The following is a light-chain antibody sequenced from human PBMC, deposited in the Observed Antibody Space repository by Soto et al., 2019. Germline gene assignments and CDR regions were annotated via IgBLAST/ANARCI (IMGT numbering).Light chain of an antibody. Sequence: DIQMTQSPSSLSASVGDRATITCRASQGISSWLAWYQQKPGKAPKLLMYSAYTLLSGVPTRSSGSGSGTDFTLTISSLQPEDFATYYCQQANSFPSTFGQGTKLEIK. V-gene: IGKV1-12*02. CDR3: QQANSFPST. CDR1: QGISSW. CDR2: SAY. J-gene: IGKJ2*01.